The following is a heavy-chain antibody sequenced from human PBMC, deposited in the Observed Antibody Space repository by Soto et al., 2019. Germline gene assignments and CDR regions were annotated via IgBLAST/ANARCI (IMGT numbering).Heavy chain of an antibody. J-gene: IGHJ1*01. CDR2: IYYSGST. CDR1: GGSISSGDYY. D-gene: IGHD3-3*01. Sequence: SQTMSLTCTVSGGSISSGDYYWSWIRQPPGKGLEWMGYIYYSGSTYYNPSLKSRFTISVDTSKNQLSLKLSSVTAADTAVYYWASYDFWSVMGFQHWGQGTLVTVSS. V-gene: IGHV4-30-4*01. CDR3: ASYDFWSVMGFQH.